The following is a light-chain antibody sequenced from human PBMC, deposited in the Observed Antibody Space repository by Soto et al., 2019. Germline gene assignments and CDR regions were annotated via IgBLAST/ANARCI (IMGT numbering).Light chain of an antibody. J-gene: IGKJ1*01. CDR2: AAS. CDR3: QQSFITPQT. Sequence: DIQMTQSPSSLSASVGDRVTITCRASQSISSYLNWYQQKPGKAPKLLIYAASSLQSGVPSRFSGSGSGTDFTLTISSLQPEDFATYYCQQSFITPQTFGQGTKVDIK. V-gene: IGKV1-39*01. CDR1: QSISSY.